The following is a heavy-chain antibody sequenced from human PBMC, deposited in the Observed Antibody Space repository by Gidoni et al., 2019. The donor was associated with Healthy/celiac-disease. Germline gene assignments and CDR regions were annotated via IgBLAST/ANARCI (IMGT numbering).Heavy chain of an antibody. D-gene: IGHD4-17*01. V-gene: IGHV3-23*01. J-gene: IGHJ4*02. CDR1: GLTFSSYA. CDR2: ISGCGGIT. CDR3: AKGVTVIYLFDY. Sequence: EVQLLESGGGLVQPGGSLRLSCAASGLTFSSYAMRWVRQAPGKGREWFSAISGCGGITYYADSVKGRFTISRDNSKNTLYLQINSLRAEDTAVYYCAKGVTVIYLFDYWGQGTLVTVSS.